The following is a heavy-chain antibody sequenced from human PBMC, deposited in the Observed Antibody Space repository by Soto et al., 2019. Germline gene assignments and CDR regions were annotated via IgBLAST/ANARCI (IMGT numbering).Heavy chain of an antibody. CDR3: AKGPTDHSWEEFDY. J-gene: IGHJ4*02. CDR2: ISYDGSNK. Sequence: QVQLVESGGGVVQPGRSLRLSCAASGFTFSSYGMHWVRQAPGKGLEWVAVISYDGSNKYYADSVKGRFTISRDNSKNTLYLQMNSLRAEDTAVYYCAKGPTDHSWEEFDYWGQGTLVTVSS. V-gene: IGHV3-30*18. D-gene: IGHD1-26*01. CDR1: GFTFSSYG.